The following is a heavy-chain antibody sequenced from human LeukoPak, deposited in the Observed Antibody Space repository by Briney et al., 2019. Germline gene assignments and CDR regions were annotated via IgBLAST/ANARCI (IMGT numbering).Heavy chain of an antibody. CDR3: ARRRYYDSSGYLE. J-gene: IGHJ1*01. Sequence: PSETLSLTCTIFGDSVSRSYSYWYWIRQPPGKGLEWIGTIYYSGRTYYSPSLKSRVTLSVYMSNNQSSLTLSSVPAADTALYFCARRRYYDSSGYLEWGQGTLVTVSS. D-gene: IGHD3-22*01. CDR2: IYYSGRT. V-gene: IGHV4-39*01. CDR1: GDSVSRSYSY.